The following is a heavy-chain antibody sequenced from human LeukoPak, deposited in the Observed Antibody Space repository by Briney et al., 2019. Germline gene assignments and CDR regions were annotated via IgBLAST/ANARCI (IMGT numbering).Heavy chain of an antibody. Sequence: GGSLRLSCAASGFTFSSYDMNWVRQAPGEGLEWISYISISSSTIYYADSVKGRFTISRDNAKNSLYLQMNSLRAEDTAVYYCAREGAPNSSGDYWGQGTLVTVSS. D-gene: IGHD4-23*01. V-gene: IGHV3-48*04. CDR2: ISISSSTI. J-gene: IGHJ4*02. CDR1: GFTFSSYD. CDR3: AREGAPNSSGDY.